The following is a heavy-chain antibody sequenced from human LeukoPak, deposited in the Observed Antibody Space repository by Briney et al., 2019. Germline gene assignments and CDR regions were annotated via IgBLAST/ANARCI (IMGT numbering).Heavy chain of an antibody. CDR2: INPNSGGT. V-gene: IGHV1-2*02. CDR3: ARVRKQQLVEGIFGWGSHYYYGMDV. D-gene: IGHD6-13*01. J-gene: IGHJ6*02. Sequence: ASVKVSCKASGYTFTGHYMHWVRQAPGQGLEWMGWINPNSGGTNYAQKFQGRVTLTRDASISTVYMELSRLRSDDTAVYYCARVRKQQLVEGIFGWGSHYYYGMDVWGQGTTVTVSS. CDR1: GYTFTGHY.